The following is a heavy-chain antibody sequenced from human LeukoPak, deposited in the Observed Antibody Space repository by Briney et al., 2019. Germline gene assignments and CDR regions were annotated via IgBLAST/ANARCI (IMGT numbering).Heavy chain of an antibody. Sequence: GGSLRLSCAASGFTFSSYWMSWVRQAPGKGLEWVANIKEDGSEKNYVDSVKGRFTISRDSAKNSLYLQMNILRAEDTAVYYCARGGGRHVEYWGQGNLVTVSS. V-gene: IGHV3-7*05. CDR1: GFTFSSYW. CDR3: ARGGGRHVEY. CDR2: IKEDGSEK. J-gene: IGHJ4*02. D-gene: IGHD3-16*01.